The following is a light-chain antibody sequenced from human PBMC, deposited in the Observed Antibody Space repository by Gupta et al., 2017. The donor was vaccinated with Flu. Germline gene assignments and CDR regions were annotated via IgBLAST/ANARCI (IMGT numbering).Light chain of an antibody. CDR2: VTS. CDR1: QSISNC. V-gene: IGKV1-39*01. J-gene: IGKJ3*01. Sequence: PSSLSASVGDTITITCRASQSISNCLAWYQQKPGKAPELLVYVTSSLQSGVPSRFSGSRSGTDFTLTISSLQPEDFATYYCQQCFSFPSTFGRGTKVDI. CDR3: QQCFSFPST.